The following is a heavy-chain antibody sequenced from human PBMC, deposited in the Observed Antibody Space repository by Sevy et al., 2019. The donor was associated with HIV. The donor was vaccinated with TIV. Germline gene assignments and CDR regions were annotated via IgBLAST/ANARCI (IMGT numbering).Heavy chain of an antibody. CDR2: FDPEDGET. D-gene: IGHD3-3*01. CDR3: ATSNRLRFLEWLLDFDP. CDR1: GYTLTELS. J-gene: IGHJ5*02. Sequence: ASVKVSCKVSGYTLTELSMHWVRQAPGKGLEWMGGFDPEDGETIYAQKFQGRVTMTEDTSTDTAYMELSSLRSEDTAAYYCATSNRLRFLEWLLDFDPWGQGTLVTVSS. V-gene: IGHV1-24*01.